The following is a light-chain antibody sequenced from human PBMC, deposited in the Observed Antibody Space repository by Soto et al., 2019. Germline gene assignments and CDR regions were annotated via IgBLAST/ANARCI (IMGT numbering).Light chain of an antibody. J-gene: IGKJ5*01. CDR1: QSVNSR. Sequence: EIVMTQSPATLSVSPGERATLSCRAGQSVNSRLVCYQQKPGQAPRLLIYGPSTRATDVPARFSGSGSGTEFTLMISSLHSEDSAVYYCQQYNDWPLTFGQGTRLDIK. CDR2: GPS. CDR3: QQYNDWPLT. V-gene: IGKV3-15*01.